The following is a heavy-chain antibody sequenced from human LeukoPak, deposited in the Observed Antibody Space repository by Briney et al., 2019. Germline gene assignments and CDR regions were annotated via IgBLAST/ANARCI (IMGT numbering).Heavy chain of an antibody. CDR2: INPSGGST. CDR3: AREGYSYGPFDY. CDR1: GYTFTSYY. V-gene: IGHV1-46*01. D-gene: IGHD5-18*01. J-gene: IGHJ4*02. Sequence: TSVKVSCKASGYTFTSYYMHWVRQAPGQGLEWMGIINPSGGSTSYAQKFQGRVTMTRDTSTSTVYMELSSLRSEDTAVYYCAREGYSYGPFDYWGQGTLATVSS.